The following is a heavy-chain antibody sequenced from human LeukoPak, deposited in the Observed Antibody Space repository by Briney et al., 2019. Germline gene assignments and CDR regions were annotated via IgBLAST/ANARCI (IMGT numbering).Heavy chain of an antibody. J-gene: IGHJ4*02. CDR1: GFTFSSYW. Sequence: GGSLRLSCAASGFTFSSYWMHWVRQAPGKGLVWVSRINSDGSSTSYADYVKGRFTISRYNAKNTLYLQMNSLRAEDTAVYYCARDPLDGYSSGWYYFDYWGQGTLVTVSS. CDR2: INSDGSST. CDR3: ARDPLDGYSSGWYYFDY. D-gene: IGHD6-19*01. V-gene: IGHV3-74*01.